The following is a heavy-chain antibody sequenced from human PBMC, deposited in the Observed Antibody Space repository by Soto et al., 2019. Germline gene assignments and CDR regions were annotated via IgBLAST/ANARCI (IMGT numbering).Heavy chain of an antibody. D-gene: IGHD6-13*01. CDR1: GGSISSGGYY. V-gene: IGHV4-31*03. J-gene: IGHJ4*02. Sequence: SETLSLTCTVSGGSISSGGYYWSWIRQHPGKGLEWIGYIYYSGSTYYNPSLKSRVTISVDTSKNQFSLKLSSVTAADTAVYYCARISSSWYYFDYWGQGTLVTVSS. CDR2: IYYSGST. CDR3: ARISSSWYYFDY.